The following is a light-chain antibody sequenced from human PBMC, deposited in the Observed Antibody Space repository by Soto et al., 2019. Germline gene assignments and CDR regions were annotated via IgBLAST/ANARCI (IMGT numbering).Light chain of an antibody. CDR3: LQDQDDSWT. J-gene: IGKJ1*01. CDR2: AAS. Sequence: ATQMTQSPASLSASVGDRITITCRASRGIGSDLSWYQQKPGKAPTLLMYAASNLQSGVPSRFRGSRSGTEFTLTVSSLQPEDFATYYCLQDQDDSWTFGQGTKVDIK. V-gene: IGKV1-6*01. CDR1: RGIGSD.